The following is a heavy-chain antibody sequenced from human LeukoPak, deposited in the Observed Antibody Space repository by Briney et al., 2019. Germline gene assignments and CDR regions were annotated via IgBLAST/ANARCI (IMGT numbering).Heavy chain of an antibody. D-gene: IGHD6-19*01. CDR3: AKDLLGQWPTVFDY. Sequence: PGGSLRLSCAASGFTFSSYTMSWVRQAPGKGLEWVSAISGSGGSTYYADSVKGRFTISRDNAKNSLYLQMNSLRAEDTAVYYCAKDLLGQWPTVFDYWGQGTLVTVSS. CDR2: ISGSGGST. V-gene: IGHV3-23*01. CDR1: GFTFSSYT. J-gene: IGHJ4*02.